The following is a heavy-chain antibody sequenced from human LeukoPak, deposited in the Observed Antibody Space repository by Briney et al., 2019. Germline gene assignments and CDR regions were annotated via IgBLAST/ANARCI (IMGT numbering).Heavy chain of an antibody. D-gene: IGHD3-16*02. CDR2: INHSGST. CDR3: ARVRGLGVITPYFDY. CDR1: GGSFSGYW. J-gene: IGHJ4*02. V-gene: IGHV4-34*01. Sequence: PSETLSLTCAVFGGSFSGYWWSWIRQPPGKGLEWIGEINHSGSTNYNPSLKSRVTISVDKSKNQFSLKLSSVTAADTAVYYCARVRGLGVITPYFDYWGQGTLVTVSS.